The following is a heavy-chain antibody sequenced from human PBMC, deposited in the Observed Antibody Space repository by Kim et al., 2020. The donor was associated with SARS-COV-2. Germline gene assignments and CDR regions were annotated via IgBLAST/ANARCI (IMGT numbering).Heavy chain of an antibody. D-gene: IGHD6-13*01. V-gene: IGHV3-30*01. J-gene: IGHJ4*02. Sequence: SVTGRFTISRDNSKNTLYLQMNSLRAEDTAVYYCARDEVELGAAVPSGYWGQGTLVTVSS. CDR3: ARDEVELGAAVPSGY.